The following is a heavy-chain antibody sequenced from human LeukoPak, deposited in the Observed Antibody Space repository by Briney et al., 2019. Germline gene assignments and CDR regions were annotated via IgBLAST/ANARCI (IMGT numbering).Heavy chain of an antibody. CDR2: INAGTGNT. CDR3: ARPLAVAGFDY. J-gene: IGHJ4*02. CDR1: GYMFTKYA. D-gene: IGHD6-19*01. V-gene: IGHV1-3*01. Sequence: ASVKVSCKASGYMFTKYALHWVRQAPGQSLEWMGWINAGTGNTKYSQKFQDRVTITRDTSSSTAYMELSSLRSEDTAMYYCARPLAVAGFDYWGQGTLVTVSS.